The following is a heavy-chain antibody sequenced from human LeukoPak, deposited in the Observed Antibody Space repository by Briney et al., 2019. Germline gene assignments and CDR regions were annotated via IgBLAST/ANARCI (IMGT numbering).Heavy chain of an antibody. J-gene: IGHJ3*02. CDR3: AKDQVISGSEASDI. D-gene: IGHD2-21*01. CDR2: IYGGGST. Sequence: AGGSLRLSCAATGLSVSSNFMSWVRQAPGKGLEWVSVIYGGGSTYYADSVKGRFTISRDNSWNTLYLQMSSLRAEDTAVYYCAKDQVISGSEASDIWGQGTMVTVSS. CDR1: GLSVSSNF. V-gene: IGHV3-53*01.